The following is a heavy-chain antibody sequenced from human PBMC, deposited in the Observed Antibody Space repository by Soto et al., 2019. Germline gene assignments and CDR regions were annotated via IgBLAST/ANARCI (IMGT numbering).Heavy chain of an antibody. Sequence: GGSLRLSCAASGFTFSSCAMSWVRQAPGKGLEWVSVISGSGGSTYYADSVKGRFTISRDNSKNTLYLQMNSLRAEDTAVYYCAKDRIAVAGTGDFDYWGQGTLVTSPQ. CDR2: ISGSGGST. J-gene: IGHJ4*02. CDR1: GFTFSSCA. D-gene: IGHD6-19*01. V-gene: IGHV3-23*01. CDR3: AKDRIAVAGTGDFDY.